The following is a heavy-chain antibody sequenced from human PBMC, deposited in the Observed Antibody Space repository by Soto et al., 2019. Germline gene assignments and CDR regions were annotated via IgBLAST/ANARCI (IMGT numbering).Heavy chain of an antibody. CDR2: VSVSGGTT. Sequence: PGGSLRLSCAASGFIFNNYAMSWVRQAPGKGLEWVSTVSVSGGTTYYADSLKGWFTISRDTSKKTVYLQMNRLRADDTAIYYCAKGLYYYDSSGYRLFDYWGQGTLVTVSS. D-gene: IGHD3-22*01. CDR1: GFIFNNYA. CDR3: AKGLYYYDSSGYRLFDY. J-gene: IGHJ4*02. V-gene: IGHV3-23*01.